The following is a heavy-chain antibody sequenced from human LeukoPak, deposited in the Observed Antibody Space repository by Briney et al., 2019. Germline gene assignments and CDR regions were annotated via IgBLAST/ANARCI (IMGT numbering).Heavy chain of an antibody. J-gene: IGHJ3*02. CDR1: GFTFSSYA. D-gene: IGHD1-26*01. CDR3: AKDGTGVVGATDAFDI. Sequence: GGSLRLSCAASGFTFSSYAMSWVRQAPGEGLEWVSAISGSGGSTYYADSVKGRFTISRDNSKNTLYLQMNSLRAEDTAVYYCAKDGTGVVGATDAFDIWGQGTMVTVSS. V-gene: IGHV3-23*01. CDR2: ISGSGGST.